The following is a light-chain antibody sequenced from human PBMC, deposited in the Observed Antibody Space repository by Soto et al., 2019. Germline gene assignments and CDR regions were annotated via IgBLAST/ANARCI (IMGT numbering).Light chain of an antibody. V-gene: IGLV2-14*01. CDR2: EVT. J-gene: IGLJ2*01. CDR1: SSDIGNYDY. CDR3: SSYTSSSTLVI. Sequence: QSALTQPASVSGSPGQSLTISCTGTSSDIGNYDYVSWYQQYPGKAPKLMITEVTNRPSGVSNRFSGSKSGNTASLTISGLQAEDEAHYYCSSYTSSSTLVIFGWGTKLTVL.